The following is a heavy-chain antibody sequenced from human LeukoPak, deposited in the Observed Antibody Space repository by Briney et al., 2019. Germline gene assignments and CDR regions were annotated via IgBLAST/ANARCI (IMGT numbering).Heavy chain of an antibody. CDR3: AKGGYCSSTSCYTGIGSWFDP. CDR2: ISWNSGSI. D-gene: IGHD2-2*02. Sequence: GRSLRLSCAASGFTFDDYAMHWVRQAPGKGLEWVSGISWNSGSIGYADSVKGRFTISRDNAKNSLYLQMNSLRAEDTALYYCAKGGYCSSTSCYTGIGSWFDPWGQGTLVTVSS. V-gene: IGHV3-9*01. J-gene: IGHJ5*02. CDR1: GFTFDDYA.